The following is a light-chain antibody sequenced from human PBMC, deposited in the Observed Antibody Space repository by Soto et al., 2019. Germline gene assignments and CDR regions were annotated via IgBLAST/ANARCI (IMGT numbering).Light chain of an antibody. CDR2: DVT. CDR3: TSYAGSSIPVV. J-gene: IGLJ2*01. V-gene: IGLV2-8*01. Sequence: QSVLTQPPSASGSPGQSVTISCTGASSDVGNYNFVSWYQQHPGKAPQLLISDVTERPSGVPDRFSGSKSGNTASLTVSGLQAEDEDDYYCTSYAGSSIPVVFGGGTQLTVL. CDR1: SSDVGNYNF.